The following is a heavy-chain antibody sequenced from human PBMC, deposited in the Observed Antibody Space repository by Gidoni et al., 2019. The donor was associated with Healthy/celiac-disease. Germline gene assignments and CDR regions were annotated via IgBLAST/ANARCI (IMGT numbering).Heavy chain of an antibody. CDR1: GFTFSNAW. J-gene: IGHJ4*02. CDR3: TTGSGYDYEGYFDY. V-gene: IGHV3-15*01. CDR2: IKSKTDGGTT. D-gene: IGHD5-12*01. Sequence: EVQLVESGGGLVKPGGSLRLSCAAAGFTFSNAWMSWVRQAPGKGLEWFGRIKSKTDGGTTDYAAPVKGRFTISRDDSKNTLYLQMNSLKTEDTAVYYCTTGSGYDYEGYFDYWGQGTLVTVSS.